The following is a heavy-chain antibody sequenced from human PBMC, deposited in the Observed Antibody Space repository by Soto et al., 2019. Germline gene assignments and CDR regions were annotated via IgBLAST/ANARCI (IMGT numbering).Heavy chain of an antibody. CDR3: ARHTAMLPFDS. V-gene: IGHV5-10-1*01. CDR2: IDPEDSYS. CDR1: GFSFTSYW. Sequence: PVESLKISCKVSGFSFTSYWISWVRQLPGQGLEWMGKIDPEDSYSDYSPSFEGHVTFSTDTSLNTAYLEWHSLKTSDTAMYYCARHTAMLPFDSWGKGTLVTVSS. J-gene: IGHJ4*02. D-gene: IGHD5-18*01.